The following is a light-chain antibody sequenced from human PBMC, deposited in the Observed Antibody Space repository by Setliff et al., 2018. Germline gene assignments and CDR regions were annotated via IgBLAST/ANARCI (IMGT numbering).Light chain of an antibody. Sequence: QSALTQPASVSGSLGQSITISCTGTSNDVGGYNYVSWYKQHPGEAPQLVIYAVTKRPSGVSNRFSGSKSGKAASLTISGLQAEDEADYYCCSYVRGSAYVFGTGTKVTVL. J-gene: IGLJ1*01. CDR3: CSYVRGSAYV. CDR2: AVT. V-gene: IGLV2-14*03. CDR1: SNDVGGYNY.